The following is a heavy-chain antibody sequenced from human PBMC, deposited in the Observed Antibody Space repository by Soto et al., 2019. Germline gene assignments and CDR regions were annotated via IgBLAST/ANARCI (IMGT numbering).Heavy chain of an antibody. CDR3: AKDHLTAGGTFWFDP. CDR1: GFTFSTYP. CDR2: ISGSGGNT. Sequence: EVQLLESGGGLVQPGGSLRLSCAASGFTFSTYPMSWVRQAPGKGLEWVSAISGSGGNTYYADSVRGRFTIPRDNSKNTLYLQMSSLRAEDTAVYYCAKDHLTAGGTFWFDPRGQGTLVTVSS. D-gene: IGHD6-13*01. V-gene: IGHV3-23*01. J-gene: IGHJ5*02.